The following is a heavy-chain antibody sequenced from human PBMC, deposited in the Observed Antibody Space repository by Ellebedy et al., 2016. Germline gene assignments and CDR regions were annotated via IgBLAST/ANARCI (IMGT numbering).Heavy chain of an antibody. Sequence: GESLKISXAASGFTFSRYGMHWVRQAPGKGLEWVAVISYDGSNKYYADCVKGRFTISRDNSKNRLYLQMNSLRAEDTAVYYCAKIPRTGFEFDYWGQGTLVTISS. V-gene: IGHV3-30*18. CDR1: GFTFSRYG. D-gene: IGHD3/OR15-3a*01. CDR3: AKIPRTGFEFDY. J-gene: IGHJ4*02. CDR2: ISYDGSNK.